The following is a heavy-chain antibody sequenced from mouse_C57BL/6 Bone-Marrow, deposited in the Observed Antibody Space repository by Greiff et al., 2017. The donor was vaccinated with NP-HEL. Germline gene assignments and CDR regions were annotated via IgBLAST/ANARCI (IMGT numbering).Heavy chain of an antibody. Sequence: QVTLKESGPGILQPSQTLSLTCSFSGFSLSTFGMGVGWIRQPSGKGLVWLAHIWWDDDKYYNPALKRRLTISKDNSKNPVFLKIANVDTADTATYYCARIGPHPLYYYAMDYWGQGTSVTVSS. V-gene: IGHV8-8*01. CDR3: ARIGPHPLYYYAMDY. CDR1: GFSLSTFGMG. J-gene: IGHJ4*01. D-gene: IGHD6-1*01. CDR2: IWWDDDK.